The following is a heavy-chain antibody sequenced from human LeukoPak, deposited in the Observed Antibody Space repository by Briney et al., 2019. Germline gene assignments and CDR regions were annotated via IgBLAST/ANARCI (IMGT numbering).Heavy chain of an antibody. CDR1: GGSVSNNNYY. CDR3: ATWRTDKTAFVY. CDR2: MYFSGSP. V-gene: IGHV4-39*01. Sequence: SETLSLTCTVSGGSVSNNNYYWGWIRQPPGKGLEWIGSMYFSGSPYYNPSLKSRVTMSVDTSKNQFSLRVTSVTAADTAVYYCATWRTDKTAFVYWGQGTLVTVSS. D-gene: IGHD2-21*02. J-gene: IGHJ4*02.